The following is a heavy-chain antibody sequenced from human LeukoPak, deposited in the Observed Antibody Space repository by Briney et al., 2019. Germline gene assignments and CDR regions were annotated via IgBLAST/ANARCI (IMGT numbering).Heavy chain of an antibody. D-gene: IGHD1-26*01. V-gene: IGHV3-48*03. CDR1: GFTFSSYW. Sequence: GGSLRLSCEASGFTFSSYWMHWVRQAPGKGLEWISYIPTSGTSTYYADSVKGRFTISRDNGKTALSLQMNSLRAEDTAVYYCVVHSATSCYWGQGTLVTVSS. CDR2: IPTSGTST. CDR3: VVHSATSCY. J-gene: IGHJ4*02.